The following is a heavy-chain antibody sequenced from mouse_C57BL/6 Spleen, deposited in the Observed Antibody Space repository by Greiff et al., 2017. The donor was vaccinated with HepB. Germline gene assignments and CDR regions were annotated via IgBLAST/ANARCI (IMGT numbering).Heavy chain of an antibody. CDR3: ARSQRIDYYGSSGAMDY. V-gene: IGHV1-26*01. CDR1: GYTFTDYY. J-gene: IGHJ4*01. D-gene: IGHD1-1*01. CDR2: INPNNGGT. Sequence: DVKLQESGPELVKPGASVKISCKASGYTFTDYYMNWVKQSHGKSLEWIGDINPNNGGTSYNQKFKGKATLTVDKSSRTAYMELRSLTSEDSAVDYCARSQRIDYYGSSGAMDYWGQGTSVTVSS.